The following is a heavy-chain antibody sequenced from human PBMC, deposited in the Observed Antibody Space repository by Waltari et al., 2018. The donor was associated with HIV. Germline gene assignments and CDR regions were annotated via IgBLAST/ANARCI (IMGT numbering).Heavy chain of an antibody. CDR1: GYTSTSYN. D-gene: IGHD1-26*01. J-gene: IGHJ4*02. CDR3: ARVRRPSGIYYLSY. CDR2: MNPNTGDT. V-gene: IGHV1-8*01. Sequence: QVQLLQSGAEVKKPGASVKVSCKASGYTSTSYNIYWVRQAPGQGLEWLGGMNPNTGDTAYARKFQGRVTMTRNTSMSTAYMELSSLRSEDTAVYYCARVRRPSGIYYLSYWGQGTVVTVSS.